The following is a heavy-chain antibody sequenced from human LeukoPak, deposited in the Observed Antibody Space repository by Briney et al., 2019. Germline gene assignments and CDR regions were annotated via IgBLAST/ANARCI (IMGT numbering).Heavy chain of an antibody. CDR3: GVAPTATRSPWGPLDY. CDR2: IQYDGSNK. D-gene: IGHD2-2*01. CDR1: GFTFSSYG. J-gene: IGHJ4*02. Sequence: GGSLRLSCAASGFTFSSYGMHWVRQAPGKGLEWVAFIQYDGSNKKYADSVKGRFTISRDNSKNTLYLQMSSLREEDTALYYCGVAPTATRSPWGPLDYWGQGTLVTVSS. V-gene: IGHV3-30*02.